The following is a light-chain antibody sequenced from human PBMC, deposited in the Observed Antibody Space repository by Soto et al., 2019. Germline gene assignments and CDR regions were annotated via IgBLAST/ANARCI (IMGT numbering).Light chain of an antibody. CDR1: QSISSF. V-gene: IGKV1-39*01. CDR2: AAS. Sequence: DIQMTQSPSSLSASVGDRVTITRRASQSISSFLNWYQQKPGKAPKLLISAASSLQSGVPSRFSGSESGTEFTLTISSLQPEDFATYFCQQTHSTSWTFGQGTNVEIK. J-gene: IGKJ1*01. CDR3: QQTHSTSWT.